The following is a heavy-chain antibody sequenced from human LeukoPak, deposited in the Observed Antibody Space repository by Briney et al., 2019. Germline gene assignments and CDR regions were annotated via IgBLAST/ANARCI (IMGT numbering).Heavy chain of an antibody. V-gene: IGHV1-46*01. Sequence: ASVKVSCKASGYTFTGYYMHWVRQAPGQGLEWMGIINPSGGSTSYAQKFQGRVTMTRDTSTSTVYMELSSLRSEDTAVYYCARGDGIAARRADVDIWGQGTMVTVSS. J-gene: IGHJ3*02. CDR3: ARGDGIAARRADVDI. CDR1: GYTFTGYY. D-gene: IGHD6-6*01. CDR2: INPSGGST.